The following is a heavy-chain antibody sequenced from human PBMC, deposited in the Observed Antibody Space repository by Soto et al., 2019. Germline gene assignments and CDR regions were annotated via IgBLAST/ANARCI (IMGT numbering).Heavy chain of an antibody. CDR2: VNTKRGGT. D-gene: IGHD3-10*01. V-gene: IGHV1-2*02. CDR3: ARDSGSRGQFWYFDI. J-gene: IGHJ2*01. CDR1: GYTFSDSF. Sequence: QAQLVQSGTEVKKPGASVRVSCKTYGYTFSDSFLHWVRQAPGQGPEWMGCVNTKRGGTQYAQKFQGRVSMTRDTSINTVYMDFSGLTSDDTAVYFCARDSGSRGQFWYFDIWGRGTLVTVSS.